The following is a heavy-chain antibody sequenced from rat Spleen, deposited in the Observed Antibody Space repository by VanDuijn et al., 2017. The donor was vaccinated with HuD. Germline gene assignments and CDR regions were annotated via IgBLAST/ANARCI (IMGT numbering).Heavy chain of an antibody. Sequence: VQLQESGPGLVKPSQSLSLTCSVTDYSITSNYWDWIRKFPGNKLEWMGVMWSDGDTSYNSALKSRLSISRDTSKSQVFLKMSSLQTEDTATYYCARATGPYPGDYWGQGVMVTVSS. D-gene: IGHD4-1*01. CDR2: MWSDGDT. CDR3: ARATGPYPGDY. V-gene: IGHV2-32*01. J-gene: IGHJ2*01. CDR1: DYSITSNY.